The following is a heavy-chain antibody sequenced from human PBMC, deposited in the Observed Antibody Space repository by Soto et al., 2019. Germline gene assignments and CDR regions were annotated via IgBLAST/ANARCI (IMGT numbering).Heavy chain of an antibody. CDR2: ISYDGSNK. J-gene: IGHJ4*02. V-gene: IGHV3-30-3*01. CDR3: AREDGTVTPFDY. D-gene: IGHD4-4*01. Sequence: QVQLVESGGGVVQPGRSLRLSCAASGFTFSSYAMHWVRQAPGKGLEWVAVISYDGSNKYYADSVKGRFTISRDNSKNTLYLQMNILRADDTAVYYCAREDGTVTPFDYGGQGTLVTVSS. CDR1: GFTFSSYA.